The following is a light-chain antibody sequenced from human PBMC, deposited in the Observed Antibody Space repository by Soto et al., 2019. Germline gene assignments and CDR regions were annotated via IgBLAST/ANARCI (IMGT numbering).Light chain of an antibody. CDR2: DAS. Sequence: DIQMTQSPSTLSASVGDRVTITCRASQSINSWVAWFQQKPGKAPKVLIYDASTLESGVPSRFSGSGSGTEFTLTIDSLQPDDVATYYCQRYNAFSQTFGQGTRWISN. J-gene: IGKJ1*01. CDR1: QSINSW. V-gene: IGKV1-5*01. CDR3: QRYNAFSQT.